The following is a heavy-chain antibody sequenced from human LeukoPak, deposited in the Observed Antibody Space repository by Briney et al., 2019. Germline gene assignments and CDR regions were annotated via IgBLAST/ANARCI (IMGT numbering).Heavy chain of an antibody. V-gene: IGHV1-18*01. Sequence: GASVKVSCKASGYTFTSYGISRVRQAPGQGLEWMGWISAYNGNTNYAQKLQGRVTMTTDTSTSTAYMELRSLRSDDTAVYYCARVSQDYYDSSGYSLAFDIWGQGTMVTVSS. CDR3: ARVSQDYYDSSGYSLAFDI. D-gene: IGHD3-22*01. J-gene: IGHJ3*02. CDR2: ISAYNGNT. CDR1: GYTFTSYG.